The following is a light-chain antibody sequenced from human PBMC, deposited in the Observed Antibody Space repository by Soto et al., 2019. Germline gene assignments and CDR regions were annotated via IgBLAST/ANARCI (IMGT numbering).Light chain of an antibody. J-gene: IGLJ1*01. CDR2: DVN. CDR1: SSDVGGYDF. Sequence: QSALTQPASVSGSPGQSITISCTGTSSDVGGYDFVSWYQQHPGKAPKLMIFDVNNRPSGVSNRFSGSKSGYTASLTISGLQAEDEADYYCTSYTSTTTLVFGAGTKLTVL. CDR3: TSYTSTTTLV. V-gene: IGLV2-14*01.